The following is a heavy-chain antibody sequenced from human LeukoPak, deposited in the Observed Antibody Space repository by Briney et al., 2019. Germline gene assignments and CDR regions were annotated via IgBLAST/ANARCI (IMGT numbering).Heavy chain of an antibody. D-gene: IGHD3-22*01. CDR3: ARGYYYDSSGYYY. J-gene: IGHJ4*02. Sequence: GGSLRLSCAASGFTVSSNYMSWVRQAPGKGLEWVSIIYSGGNTFYADSVKGRFTISRDNYKNTLFLQMNSLRAEDTAVYYCARGYYYDSSGYYYWGQGTLVTVSS. CDR2: IYSGGNT. V-gene: IGHV3-66*01. CDR1: GFTVSSNY.